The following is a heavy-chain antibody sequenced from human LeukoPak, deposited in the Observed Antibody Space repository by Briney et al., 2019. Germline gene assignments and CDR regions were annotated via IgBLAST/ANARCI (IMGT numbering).Heavy chain of an antibody. V-gene: IGHV3-74*01. CDR3: ARELAYCGGDCWYY. J-gene: IGHJ4*02. D-gene: IGHD2-21*02. CDR2: INSDGSST. Sequence: GGSLRLSCAASGFTFSSYWMHWVRQAPGKGLVWVSRINSDGSSTTYADSVKGRFTISRDNAKNSLYLQMNSLRAEDTAVYYCARELAYCGGDCWYYWGQGTLVTVSS. CDR1: GFTFSSYW.